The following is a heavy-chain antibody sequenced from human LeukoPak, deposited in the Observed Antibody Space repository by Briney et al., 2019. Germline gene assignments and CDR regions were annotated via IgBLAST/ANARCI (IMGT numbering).Heavy chain of an antibody. CDR3: ARSPVGATTKDPHFDY. J-gene: IGHJ4*02. D-gene: IGHD1-26*01. CDR1: GFTFSSYA. V-gene: IGHV3-30*04. Sequence: GRSLRLSCAASGFTFSSYAMHWVRQAPGKGLEWVAVISYDGSNKYYADSVKGRFTISRDNSKNTLYLQMNSPRAEDTAVYYCARSPVGATTKDPHFDYWGQGTLVTVSS. CDR2: ISYDGSNK.